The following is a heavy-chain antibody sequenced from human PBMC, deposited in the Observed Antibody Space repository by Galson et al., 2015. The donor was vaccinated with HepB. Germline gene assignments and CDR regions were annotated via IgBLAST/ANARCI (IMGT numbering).Heavy chain of an antibody. CDR2: IKSKTDGGTT. J-gene: IGHJ4*02. V-gene: IGHV3-15*07. CDR3: TTAGYCSSTSCYSGNDY. D-gene: IGHD2-2*02. CDR1: GFTFSNAW. Sequence: SLRLSCAASGFTFSNAWMNRVRQAPGKGLEWVGRIKSKTDGGTTDYAAPVKGRFTISRDDSKNTLYLQMNSLKTEDTAVYYCTTAGYCSSTSCYSGNDYWGQGTLVTVSS.